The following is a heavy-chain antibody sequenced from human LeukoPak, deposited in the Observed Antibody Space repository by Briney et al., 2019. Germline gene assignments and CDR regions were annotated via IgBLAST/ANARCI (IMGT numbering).Heavy chain of an antibody. CDR3: TTKSMVRGVIRYYYYYMDV. Sequence: PGGSLRLSCAASGFTCSNAWMSWLRQAPGKGLEWVGRIKSKTDGGTTDYAEPVKGRFTISRDDSKNTLYLQMNSLKTEDTAVYYCTTKSMVRGVIRYYYYYMDVWGKGTTVTVSS. V-gene: IGHV3-15*01. CDR2: IKSKTDGGTT. CDR1: GFTCSNAW. J-gene: IGHJ6*03. D-gene: IGHD3-10*01.